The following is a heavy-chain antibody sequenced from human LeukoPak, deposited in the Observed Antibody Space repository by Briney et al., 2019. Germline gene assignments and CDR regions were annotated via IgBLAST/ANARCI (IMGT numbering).Heavy chain of an antibody. Sequence: ASVRVSCKASGYTFTSYGISWVRQAPGQGLEWMGWISAYNGNTNYAQKLQGRVTMTTDTSTNTAYMELRSLRSDDTAVYYCARANMVRGVIIRNWFDPWGQGTLVTVSS. CDR2: ISAYNGNT. D-gene: IGHD3-10*01. CDR1: GYTFTSYG. J-gene: IGHJ5*02. CDR3: ARANMVRGVIIRNWFDP. V-gene: IGHV1-18*04.